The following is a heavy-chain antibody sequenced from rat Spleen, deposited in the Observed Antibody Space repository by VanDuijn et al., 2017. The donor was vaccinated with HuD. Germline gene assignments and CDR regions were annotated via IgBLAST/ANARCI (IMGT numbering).Heavy chain of an antibody. Sequence: QVQLKESGPGLVQPSQTLSLTCTVSGFSLSNYGVIWVRQPPGKGLEWMGVIWGNGNTNYNSALKSRLSISRDTSKSQVFLKMNRLQPEDTGTYYGARHPPSFGVRGFDYWGPGVMVTVSS. CDR1: GFSLSNYG. J-gene: IGHJ2*01. CDR3: ARHPPSFGVRGFDY. V-gene: IGHV2-13*01. CDR2: IWGNGNT. D-gene: IGHD4-3*01.